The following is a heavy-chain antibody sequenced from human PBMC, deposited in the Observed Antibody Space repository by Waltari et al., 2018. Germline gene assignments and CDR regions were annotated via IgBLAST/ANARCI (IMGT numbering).Heavy chain of an antibody. V-gene: IGHV5-51*01. J-gene: IGHJ5*02. Sequence: EVQLVQSGAEVKKPGESLKISCKASGYIFTSYWIGWVRQRPGKGLEWIGLPYPDPVDSDIRSSPSFQGRVTISADKSVTTVYLHWSSLEASDTAIYYCVRGLLGGYERGWFDPWGQGTLVTVSS. CDR1: GYIFTSYW. CDR3: VRGLLGGYERGWFDP. D-gene: IGHD3-9*01. CDR2: PYPDPVDSDI.